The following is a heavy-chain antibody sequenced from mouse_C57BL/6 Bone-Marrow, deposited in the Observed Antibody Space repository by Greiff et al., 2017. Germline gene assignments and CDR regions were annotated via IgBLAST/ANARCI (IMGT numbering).Heavy chain of an antibody. D-gene: IGHD1-1*01. J-gene: IGHJ4*01. CDR3: STWTVEEAMDY. CDR2: IDPENGDT. Sequence: EVQLQQSGAELVRPGASVKLSCTASGFNIKDDYMHWVKQRPGQGLEWIGWIDPENGDTEYASKFQGKATITADTSSNTAYLQLSSLTSEDTAVYYSSTWTVEEAMDYWGQGTSVTVSS. CDR1: GFNIKDDY. V-gene: IGHV14-4*01.